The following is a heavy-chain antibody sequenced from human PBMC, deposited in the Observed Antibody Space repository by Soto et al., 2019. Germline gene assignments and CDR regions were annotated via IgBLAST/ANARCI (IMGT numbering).Heavy chain of an antibody. CDR2: ISSSSSYT. J-gene: IGHJ4*02. D-gene: IGHD3-9*01. V-gene: IGHV3-11*06. Sequence: GGSLRLSCAASGFTFSDYYMSWIRQAPGKGLEWVSYISSSSSYTNYADSVKGRFTISRDNAKNSLYLQMNSLRAEDTAVYYCARSGFSGDILTGSAFDYWGQGTLVTVSS. CDR1: GFTFSDYY. CDR3: ARSGFSGDILTGSAFDY.